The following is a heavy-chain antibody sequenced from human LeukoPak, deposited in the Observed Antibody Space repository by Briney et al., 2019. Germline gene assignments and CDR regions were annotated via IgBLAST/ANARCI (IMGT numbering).Heavy chain of an antibody. D-gene: IGHD3-16*02. CDR3: ARAVHYVWGSYRYYFDY. CDR1: GGSFSGYY. V-gene: IGHV4-34*01. Sequence: SETLSLTCAAYGGSFSGYYWSWIRQPPGKGLEWIGEINHSGSTNYNPSLKSRVTISVDTYKNQFSLKLSSVTAADTAVYYCARAVHYVWGSYRYYFDYWGQGTLVTVSS. J-gene: IGHJ4*02. CDR2: INHSGST.